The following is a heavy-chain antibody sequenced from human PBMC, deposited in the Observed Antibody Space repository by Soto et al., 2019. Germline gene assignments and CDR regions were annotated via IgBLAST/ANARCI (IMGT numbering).Heavy chain of an antibody. J-gene: IGHJ6*02. V-gene: IGHV4-59*01. Sequence: SETLSLNCTVSGGSISSYYWSWIRQPTGKGLEWIGYIYYSGSTNYNPSLKGPVTISVDASKNQFSLKLSSVTAADTAVYYCARERPYSYYYYYGMDVWGQGTTVTVSS. CDR2: IYYSGST. CDR3: ARERPYSYYYYYGMDV. D-gene: IGHD2-15*01. CDR1: GGSISSYY.